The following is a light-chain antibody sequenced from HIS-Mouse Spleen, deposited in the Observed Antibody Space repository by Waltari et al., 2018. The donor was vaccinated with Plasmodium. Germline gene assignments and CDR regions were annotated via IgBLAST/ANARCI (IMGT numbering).Light chain of an antibody. V-gene: IGKV4-1*01. J-gene: IGKJ1*01. Sequence: DIVMTQSPDSLAVSLGERATINCKSSQSVLYSSNNKNYLAWYQQKPGQPPKLLIYWASTREAWVPDRFSGSGSGTDFTLTISSLQAEEVAVYYCQQYYSTPWTFGQGTKVEIK. CDR2: WAS. CDR1: QSVLYSSNNKNY. CDR3: QQYYSTPWT.